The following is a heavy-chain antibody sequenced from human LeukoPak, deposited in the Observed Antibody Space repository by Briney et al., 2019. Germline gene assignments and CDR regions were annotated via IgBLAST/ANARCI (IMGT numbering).Heavy chain of an antibody. CDR2: IYYSGST. V-gene: IGHV4-61*05. CDR1: GGSISSSSYY. D-gene: IGHD3-3*02. J-gene: IGHJ4*02. CDR3: ARFHNLPIFGGSFDY. Sequence: SETLSLTCTVSGGSISSSSYYWGWIRQPPGKGLEWIGYIYYSGSTNYNPSLKSRVTISVDTSKNQFSLKLSSVTAADTAVYYCARFHNLPIFGGSFDYWGQGTLVTVSS.